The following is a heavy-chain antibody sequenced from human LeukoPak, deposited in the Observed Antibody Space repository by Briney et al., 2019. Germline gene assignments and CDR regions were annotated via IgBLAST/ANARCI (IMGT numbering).Heavy chain of an antibody. D-gene: IGHD6-19*01. Sequence: ASQTLSLTCTVSGGSISSGDYYWCWIRQPPGKGLEWIGYIYHSGSTYYNPSLKSRVTISVDTSKNQFSLKLSSVTAADTAVYYCARAKGGDYLDSSGWYWFDPWGQGTLVTVSS. CDR2: IYHSGST. J-gene: IGHJ5*02. V-gene: IGHV4-30-4*01. CDR1: GGSISSGDYY. CDR3: ARAKGGDYLDSSGWYWFDP.